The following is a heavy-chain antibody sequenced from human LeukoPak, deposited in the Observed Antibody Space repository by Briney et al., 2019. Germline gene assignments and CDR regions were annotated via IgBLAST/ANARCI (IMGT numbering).Heavy chain of an antibody. D-gene: IGHD3-9*01. CDR2: IYTSGST. V-gene: IGHV4-4*07. CDR3: ARARDDILTGYYIGGNWFDP. CDR1: GGSISSYY. Sequence: SETLSLTCTVSGGSISSYYWSWIRQPAGKGLEWIGRIYTSGSTNYNPSLKSRVTMSVDTSKNQFSLKLSSVTAADTAVYYCARARDDILTGYYIGGNWFDPWGQGTLVTVSS. J-gene: IGHJ5*02.